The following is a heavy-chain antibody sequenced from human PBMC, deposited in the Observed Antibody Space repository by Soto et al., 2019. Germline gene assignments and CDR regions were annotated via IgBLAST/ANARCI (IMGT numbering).Heavy chain of an antibody. CDR1: GFTFSDYG. CDR2: ISYHGNE. J-gene: IGHJ6*02. D-gene: IGHD2-2*01. Sequence: QVRLVESGGGVVQPGRSLRLSCVASGFTFSDYGMHWVRHSPGKGLEWEAVISYHGNEYYSDSVKGRFTISRDNSEKTLYLQMNSLRAEDTAVYYCAKLAVVVPATPHDYMDVWGQGTAVTVSS. V-gene: IGHV3-30*18. CDR3: AKLAVVVPATPHDYMDV.